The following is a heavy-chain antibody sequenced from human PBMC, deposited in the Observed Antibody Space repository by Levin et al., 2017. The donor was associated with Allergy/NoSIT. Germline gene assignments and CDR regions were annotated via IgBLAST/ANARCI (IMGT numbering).Heavy chain of an antibody. CDR2: ISGSGGST. D-gene: IGHD5-18*01. CDR1: GFTFSSYA. CDR3: AKRGGLQLWRGFDY. Sequence: GESLKISCAASGFTFSSYAMSWVRQAPGKGLEWVSAISGSGGSTYYADSVKGRFTISRDNSKNTLYLQMNSLRAEDTAVYYCAKRGGLQLWRGFDYWGQGTLVTVSS. V-gene: IGHV3-23*01. J-gene: IGHJ4*02.